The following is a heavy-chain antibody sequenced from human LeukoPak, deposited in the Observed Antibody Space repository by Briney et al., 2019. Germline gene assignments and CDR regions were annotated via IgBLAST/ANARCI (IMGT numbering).Heavy chain of an antibody. CDR3: AKIRSGNYASDPFDS. J-gene: IGHJ4*02. V-gene: IGHV3-23*01. Sequence: PGGSLRLSCAASGFTFSSFAMSWVRQAPGKGLEWVSTISSSGSGTYYADSVKGRFTISRDNSRNTLYLQMNSLRGDDTAVYYCAKIRSGNYASDPFDSWGQGTLVTVSS. CDR1: GFTFSSFA. CDR2: ISSSGSGT. D-gene: IGHD3-10*01.